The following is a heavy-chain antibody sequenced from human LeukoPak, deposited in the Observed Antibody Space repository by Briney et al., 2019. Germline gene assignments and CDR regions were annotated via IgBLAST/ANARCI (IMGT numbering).Heavy chain of an antibody. CDR3: ARGPDFWSGYFTVNWFDP. D-gene: IGHD3-3*01. CDR2: FDPEDGET. V-gene: IGHV1-24*01. J-gene: IGHJ5*02. Sequence: VASVKVSCKVSGYTLTELSMHWVRQAPGKGLEWMGGFDPEDGETIYAQKFQGRVTITTDESTSTAYMELSSLRSEDTAVYYCARGPDFWSGYFTVNWFDPWGQGTLVTVSS. CDR1: GYTLTELS.